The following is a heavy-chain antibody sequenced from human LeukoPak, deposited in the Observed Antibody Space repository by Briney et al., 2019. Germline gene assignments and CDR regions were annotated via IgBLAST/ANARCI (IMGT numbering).Heavy chain of an antibody. D-gene: IGHD6-6*01. J-gene: IGHJ4*02. CDR3: ARSQVSQY. Sequence: PGGSLRLSCAVSGLTFSSSWMDWVRQAPGKGLEWVASINPDGNKKYSADSVKGRFTISRDNAENSLYLQMNSLRVEDTAVYYCARSQVSQYWGQGTLVTVSS. CDR1: GLTFSSSW. V-gene: IGHV3-7*01. CDR2: INPDGNKK.